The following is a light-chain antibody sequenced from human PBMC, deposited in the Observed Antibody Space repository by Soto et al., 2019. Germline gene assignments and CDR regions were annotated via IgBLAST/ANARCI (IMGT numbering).Light chain of an antibody. CDR1: QSVLCSSSNKNY. CDR3: QQYHTSPRT. Sequence: DIVMTQSPDSLAVSLGERATINCKSSQSVLCSSSNKNYLAWYQQKPGQPPKLLIYWASTRESGVPDRFSGSESGTDFTLTISSLQAEDVAVYYCQQYHTSPRTFGQGTKVEVK. V-gene: IGKV4-1*01. J-gene: IGKJ1*01. CDR2: WAS.